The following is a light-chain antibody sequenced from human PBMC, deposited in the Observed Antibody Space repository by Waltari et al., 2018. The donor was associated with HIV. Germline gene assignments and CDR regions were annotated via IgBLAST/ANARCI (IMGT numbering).Light chain of an antibody. V-gene: IGLV3-1*01. CDR1: KLGDKY. CDR3: QAWDTTTEV. Sequence: GQTASIPCSGDKLGDKYVHWYQQKPGQSPLLVIYQDVKRPSGIPERFSASSSGNTATLTISGTQATDEADYYCQAWDTTTEVFGGGTKLTVL. CDR2: QDV. J-gene: IGLJ2*01.